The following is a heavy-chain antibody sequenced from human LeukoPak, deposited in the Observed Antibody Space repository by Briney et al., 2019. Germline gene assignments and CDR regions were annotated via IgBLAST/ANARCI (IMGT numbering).Heavy chain of an antibody. D-gene: IGHD4-17*01. V-gene: IGHV3-7*01. Sequence: PGGSLRLSCAASGFTFSSYWMSWVCQAPGKGLEWVANIKQDGSEKYYVDSVKGRFTISRDNAKNSLYLQMNSLRAEDTAVYYCARDDYGDYGPYYYYGMDVWGQGTTVTVSS. J-gene: IGHJ6*02. CDR3: ARDDYGDYGPYYYYGMDV. CDR2: IKQDGSEK. CDR1: GFTFSSYW.